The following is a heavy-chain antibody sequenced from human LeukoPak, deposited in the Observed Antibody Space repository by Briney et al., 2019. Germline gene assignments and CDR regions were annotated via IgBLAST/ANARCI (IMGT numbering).Heavy chain of an antibody. D-gene: IGHD3-10*01. CDR2: ISGSGGST. J-gene: IGHJ4*02. CDR1: GFTFSSYG. CDR3: AKSSDGSGSSPR. Sequence: GGSLRLSCAASGFTFSSYGMSWVRQAPGKGLEWVSAISGSGGSTYYADSVKGRFTISRDNSKNTLYLQMNSLRAEDTAVYYCAKSSDGSGSSPRWGQGTLVTVSS. V-gene: IGHV3-23*01.